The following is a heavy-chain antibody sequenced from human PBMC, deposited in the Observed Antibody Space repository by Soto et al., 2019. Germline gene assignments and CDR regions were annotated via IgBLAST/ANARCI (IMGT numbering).Heavy chain of an antibody. CDR1: GFTFSSYG. V-gene: IGHV3-30*18. CDR2: ISYDGSNK. D-gene: IGHD6-19*01. Sequence: GGSLRLSCAASGFTFSSYGMHWVRQAPGKGLEWVAVISYDGSNKHYADSVKGRFTISRDNSKNTLYVQMNSLRAADTAVYYCAKDPRYNSGWAPYYYYGMDVWGQGTTVTVSS. J-gene: IGHJ6*02. CDR3: AKDPRYNSGWAPYYYYGMDV.